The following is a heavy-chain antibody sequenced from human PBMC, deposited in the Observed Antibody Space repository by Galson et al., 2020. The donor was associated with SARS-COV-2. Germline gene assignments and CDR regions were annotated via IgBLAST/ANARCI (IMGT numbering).Heavy chain of an antibody. CDR3: ARDYGEYYFDY. V-gene: IGHV3-66*01. Sequence: TGGSLRLSCAASGFTVSSNYMSWVRQASGKGLEWVSVIYSGGSTYYADSVKGRFTIPRDNSKNTLYLQMNSLRAEDTAVYYCARDYGEYYFDYWGQGTLVTVSS. CDR2: IYSGGST. J-gene: IGHJ4*02. D-gene: IGHD4-17*01. CDR1: GFTVSSNY.